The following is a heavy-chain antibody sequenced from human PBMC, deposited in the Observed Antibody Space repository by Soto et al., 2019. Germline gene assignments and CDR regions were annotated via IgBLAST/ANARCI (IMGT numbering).Heavy chain of an antibody. CDR1: GYTFTSYA. CDR3: ARDSHYGAFYYGMDV. D-gene: IGHD3-10*01. Sequence: QVQLVQSGAEVKKPGASVKVSCKASGYTFTSYAMHWVRQAPGQRLEWRGWINAGNGNTKYSQKFPGRVTTARDPSASTAYMELSSLRSEDTAVYYCARDSHYGAFYYGMDVWGQGTTVTVSS. CDR2: INAGNGNT. J-gene: IGHJ6*02. V-gene: IGHV1-3*01.